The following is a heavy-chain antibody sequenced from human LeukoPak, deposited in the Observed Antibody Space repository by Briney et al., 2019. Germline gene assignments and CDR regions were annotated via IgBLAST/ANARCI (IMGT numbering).Heavy chain of an antibody. CDR2: IYYSGST. Sequence: SETLSLTCTVSGGSISSYYWSWIRQPPGEGLEWIGYIYYSGSTNYNPSLKSRVTISVDTSKNQFSLKLSSVTAADTAVYYCARSRYSYGSGFDYWGQGTLVTVSS. D-gene: IGHD5-18*01. J-gene: IGHJ4*02. CDR1: GGSISSYY. CDR3: ARSRYSYGSGFDY. V-gene: IGHV4-59*01.